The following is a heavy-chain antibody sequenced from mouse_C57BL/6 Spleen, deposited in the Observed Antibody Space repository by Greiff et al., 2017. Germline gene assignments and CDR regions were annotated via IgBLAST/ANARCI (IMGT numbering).Heavy chain of an antibody. CDR1: GFNIKDDY. CDR2: IDPANGDT. D-gene: IGHD2-4*01. J-gene: IGHJ2*01. V-gene: IGHV14-4*01. Sequence: VQLQQSGAELVRPGASVKLSCTASGFNIKDDYMHWVKQRPEQGLEWIGWIDPANGDTEYASKFQGKATITADTSSNTAYLQLSSLTSEDTAVYYCTTDDYGDYWGQGTTLTVSS. CDR3: TTDDYGDY.